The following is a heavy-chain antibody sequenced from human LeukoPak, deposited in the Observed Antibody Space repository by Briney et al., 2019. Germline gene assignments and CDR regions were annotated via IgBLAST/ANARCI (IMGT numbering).Heavy chain of an antibody. CDR1: GYSFTTYW. V-gene: IGHV5-51*01. D-gene: IGHD2-21*02. CDR2: IFPADSDT. CDR3: ARWVTADRGKKDAFDV. J-gene: IGHJ3*01. Sequence: GESLKISCKASGYSFTTYWIGWVRQMPGKGLEWMGIIFPADSDTRYSPSFQAQVTVSADKSTSTAYLQWSSLKASDTAMYYCARWVTADRGKKDAFDVWGQGTMVTVSS.